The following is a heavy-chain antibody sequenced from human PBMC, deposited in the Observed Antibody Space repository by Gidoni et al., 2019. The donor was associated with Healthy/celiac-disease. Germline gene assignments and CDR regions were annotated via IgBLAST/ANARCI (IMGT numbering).Heavy chain of an antibody. CDR3: ARDPLGYCSSTSCYGPYYYYGMDV. D-gene: IGHD2-2*01. V-gene: IGHV3-33*01. CDR2: IWYDGSNK. J-gene: IGHJ6*02. CDR1: GFTFSRVG. Sequence: QVQLVESGGGVVQPGMSLRLYCASSGFTFSRVGMHWVRQAPGKGREGVAVIWYDGSNKYYADAVKGRFTISRDNSKNTLYLQMNRLRAEDTAVYYCARDPLGYCSSTSCYGPYYYYGMDVWGQGTTVTVSS.